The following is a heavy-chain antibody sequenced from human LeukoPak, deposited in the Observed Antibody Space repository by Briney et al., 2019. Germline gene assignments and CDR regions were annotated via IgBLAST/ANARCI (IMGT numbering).Heavy chain of an antibody. Sequence: ASVKVSRKASGYTFTAYYMHWVRQAPGQGLEWAGWVNPDRGGTNYAQKFQGRVTMTRDTSINTAYMDLSRLTSDDTAVYYCARIHCSSTSCYYFDYWGQGTLVTVSS. J-gene: IGHJ4*02. CDR3: ARIHCSSTSCYYFDY. D-gene: IGHD2-2*01. CDR1: GYTFTAYY. CDR2: VNPDRGGT. V-gene: IGHV1-2*02.